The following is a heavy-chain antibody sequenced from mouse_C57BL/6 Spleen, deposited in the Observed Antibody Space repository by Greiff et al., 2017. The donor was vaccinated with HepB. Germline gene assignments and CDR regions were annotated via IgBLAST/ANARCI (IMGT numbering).Heavy chain of an antibody. Sequence: QVQLQQPGAELVMPGASVKLSCKASGYTFTSYWMHWVKQRPGQGLEWIGEIDPSDSYTNYNQKFKGKSTLTVDKSSSTAYMQLRSLTSEDSAVYYCARSDYYGSSYWFAYWGQGTLVTVSA. D-gene: IGHD1-1*01. V-gene: IGHV1-69*01. CDR3: ARSDYYGSSYWFAY. J-gene: IGHJ3*01. CDR2: IDPSDSYT. CDR1: GYTFTSYW.